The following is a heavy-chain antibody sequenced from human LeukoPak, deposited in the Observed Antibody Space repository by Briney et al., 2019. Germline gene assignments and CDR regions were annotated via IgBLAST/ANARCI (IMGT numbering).Heavy chain of an antibody. CDR3: ARAASSSSGWYLPEFDY. Sequence: SETLSLTCTVSGGSISSYYWSWIRQPPGKGLEWIGYIYYSGSTNYNPSLKSRVTISVDTSKNQFSLKLSSVTAADTAVYYCARAASSSSGWYLPEFDYWGQGTLVTVSS. D-gene: IGHD6-19*01. CDR2: IYYSGST. J-gene: IGHJ4*02. CDR1: GGSISSYY. V-gene: IGHV4-59*01.